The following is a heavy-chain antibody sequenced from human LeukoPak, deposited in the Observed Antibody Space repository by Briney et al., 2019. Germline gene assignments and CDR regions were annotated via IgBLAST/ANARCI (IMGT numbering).Heavy chain of an antibody. CDR2: IYDSWST. CDR1: VGSIRRGGYS. D-gene: IGHD3-10*01. CDR3: ARTSFSGSGSPIGAFDI. V-gene: IGHV4-30-2*01. Sequence: TLSLTCALSVGSIRRGGYSWSWIRLPPGKGLEWIGYIYDSWSTYYNPSLKSRVTISVDRSKNQFSLKLSSVTAADTAVYYCARTSFSGSGSPIGAFDIWGQGTMVTVSS. J-gene: IGHJ3*02.